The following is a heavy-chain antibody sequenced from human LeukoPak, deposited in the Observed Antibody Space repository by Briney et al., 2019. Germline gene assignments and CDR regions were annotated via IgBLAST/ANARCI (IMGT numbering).Heavy chain of an antibody. V-gene: IGHV3-23*01. J-gene: IGHJ4*02. D-gene: IGHD3-22*01. CDR2: ISGSGGST. CDR1: GFTFSSYA. Sequence: GGSLRLSCAASGFTFSSYAMHWVRQAPGKGLEWVSAISGSGGSTYYADSVKGRFTISRDNSKNTLYLQMNSLRAEDTAVYYCAKDLYDSSGLLSDYWGQGTLVTVSS. CDR3: AKDLYDSSGLLSDY.